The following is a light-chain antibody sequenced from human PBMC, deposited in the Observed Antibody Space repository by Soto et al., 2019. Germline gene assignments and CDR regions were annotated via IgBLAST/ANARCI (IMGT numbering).Light chain of an antibody. CDR1: SSNIGGNS. V-gene: IGLV1-51*01. J-gene: IGLJ1*01. CDR3: GSWDSSLSAYV. CDR2: DDN. Sequence: QSVMTQPPSVSAAPGKKFTISCSGNSSNIGGNSVSWYQQLPCTAPKLLMYDDNTRPSGIPDRFSGSKSGTSATLGITGFQTGDEADYYCGSWDSSLSAYVFGTGTKLTVL.